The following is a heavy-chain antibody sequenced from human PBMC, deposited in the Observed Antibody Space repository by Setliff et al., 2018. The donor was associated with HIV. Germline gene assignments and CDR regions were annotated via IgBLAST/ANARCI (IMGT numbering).Heavy chain of an antibody. CDR2: VSGSATTT. Sequence: GESLKISCAASDFDISTNYMRWIRQVPGKGLEWVAAVSGSATTTNYADSVKGRFTISRDNSRNTVSLQMNSLRVEDSAIFYCAKGVGHNFYFMDVWGKGITVTVSS. CDR1: DFDISTNY. D-gene: IGHD3-10*01. V-gene: IGHV3-23*01. J-gene: IGHJ6*03. CDR3: AKGVGHNFYFMDV.